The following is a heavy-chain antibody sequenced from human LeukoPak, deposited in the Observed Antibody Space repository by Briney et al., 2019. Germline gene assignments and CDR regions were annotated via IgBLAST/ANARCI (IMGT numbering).Heavy chain of an antibody. CDR2: ISGSGGRT. CDR1: GFTFSSYG. Sequence: GGSLRLSCAASGFTFSSYGMSWVRQAPGKGLEWVSAISGSGGRTYYADSVKGRFTISRDNSKNTLYLQMNSLRAEDTAVYYCAKDGWELLGGFDYWGQGTLVTVSS. CDR3: AKDGWELLGGFDY. D-gene: IGHD1-26*01. J-gene: IGHJ4*02. V-gene: IGHV3-23*01.